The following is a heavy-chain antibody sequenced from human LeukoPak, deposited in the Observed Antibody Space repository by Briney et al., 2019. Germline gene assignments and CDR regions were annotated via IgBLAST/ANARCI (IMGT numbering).Heavy chain of an antibody. V-gene: IGHV3-23*01. CDR3: AKEYYVLLVYALGGSFDY. Sequence: GGSLNSSCAAPGFTFSSFAMSWVGQAPGKGLDWASPISGNGRSTYYGDSVKGRFTISRDNSKNTLSLQMNSLRAEDTAVYYCAKEYYVLLVYALGGSFDYWGRGTLVTVSS. CDR1: GFTFSSFA. CDR2: ISGNGRST. J-gene: IGHJ4*02. D-gene: IGHD2-8*02.